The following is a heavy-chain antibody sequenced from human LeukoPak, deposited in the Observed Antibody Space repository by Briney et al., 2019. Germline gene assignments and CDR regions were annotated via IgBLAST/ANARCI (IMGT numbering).Heavy chain of an antibody. CDR2: ISYDGSNK. V-gene: IGHV3-30*18. Sequence: PGGSLRLSCAASGFTISSYGMHWVRQAPGKGLEWVAVISYDGSNKYYADSVKGRFTISRDNSKNTLYLQMNSLRAEDTAVYYCAKVFGRYFDNYGMDVWGQGTTVTVSS. D-gene: IGHD3-9*01. CDR1: GFTISSYG. J-gene: IGHJ6*02. CDR3: AKVFGRYFDNYGMDV.